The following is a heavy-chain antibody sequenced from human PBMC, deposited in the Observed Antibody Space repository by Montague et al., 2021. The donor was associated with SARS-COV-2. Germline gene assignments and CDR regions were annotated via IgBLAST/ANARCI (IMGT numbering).Heavy chain of an antibody. V-gene: IGHV4-39*07. CDR2: VDYSGLT. CDR3: AKDGEALAWGTFDI. Sequence: SETLSLTCTVSRDSISSHNYFWAWIRQPPGKGLEWIGSVDYSGLTFYNPSLERRVTISVDTSKKQFSLKVNSVTAADTAVYYCAKDGEALAWGTFDIWGQGTMVTVSS. CDR1: RDSISSHNYF. J-gene: IGHJ3*02. D-gene: IGHD3-10*01.